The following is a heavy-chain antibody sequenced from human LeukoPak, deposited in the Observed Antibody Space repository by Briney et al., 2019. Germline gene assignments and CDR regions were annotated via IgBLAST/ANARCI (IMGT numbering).Heavy chain of an antibody. CDR2: IWYDGSNK. V-gene: IGHV3-33*08. CDR1: GFTFSNYG. J-gene: IGHJ4*02. Sequence: GGSLRLSCAASGFTFSNYGMNWVRQAPGKGLEWVAVIWYDGSNKYYADSVKGRFTISRDNSKNTLYLQMNSLRAEDTAVYYCARAHSGSYTNYFDYWGQGTLVTVSS. D-gene: IGHD1-26*01. CDR3: ARAHSGSYTNYFDY.